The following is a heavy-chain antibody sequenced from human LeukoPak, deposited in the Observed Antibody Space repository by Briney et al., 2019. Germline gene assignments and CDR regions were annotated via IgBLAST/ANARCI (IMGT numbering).Heavy chain of an antibody. CDR3: ARRAMVWGGTYFYC. D-gene: IGHD3-10*01. CDR2: IYYSEST. V-gene: IGHV4-39*01. J-gene: IGHJ4*02. CDR1: GGSISSSSYY. Sequence: SETLSLTCTVSGGSISSSSYYWIWIRQPPGKGLEWIGYIYYSESTDYNPTLKIRITIYVDMFTNHISQKLSCVAGADTAVYYCARRAMVWGGTYFYCWGQGTLVIVSS.